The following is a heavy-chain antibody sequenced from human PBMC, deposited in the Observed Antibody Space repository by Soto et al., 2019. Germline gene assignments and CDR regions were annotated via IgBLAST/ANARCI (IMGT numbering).Heavy chain of an antibody. V-gene: IGHV1-18*01. CDR1: GYTFTSYG. CDR3: ARDAPYTGSSPLIPVYYYGMDV. J-gene: IGHJ6*02. CDR2: ISAYNGNT. Sequence: ASVKVSCKASGYTFTSYGISWVRQAPGQGLEWMGWISAYNGNTNYAQKLQGRVTMTTDTSTSTAYMELRSLRSDDTAVYYCARDAPYTGSSPLIPVYYYGMDVWGQGTTVTVSS. D-gene: IGHD6-6*01.